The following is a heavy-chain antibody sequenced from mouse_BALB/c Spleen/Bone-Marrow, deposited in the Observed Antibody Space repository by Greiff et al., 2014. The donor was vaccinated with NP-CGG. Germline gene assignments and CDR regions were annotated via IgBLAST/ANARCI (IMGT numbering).Heavy chain of an antibody. D-gene: IGHD2-12*01. CDR1: GFSLTSYG. J-gene: IGHJ4*01. CDR3: AKNPIRRNAMDY. CDR2: IWSGGST. V-gene: IGHV2-2*02. Sequence: VQLQQSGPGLVQPSQSLSITCTVSGFSLTSYGVHWVRQSPGKGLEWLGVIWSGGSTDYNAPFMSRLNISKDNSKSQVFFKMNSQQANDTAIYYGAKNPIRRNAMDYWGQGTSVTVSS.